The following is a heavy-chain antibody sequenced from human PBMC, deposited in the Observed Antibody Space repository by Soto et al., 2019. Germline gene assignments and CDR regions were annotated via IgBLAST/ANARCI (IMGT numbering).Heavy chain of an antibody. CDR3: ASLMYYYDSSGFPRMDI. CDR1: GYTFTSYY. D-gene: IGHD3-22*01. V-gene: IGHV1-18*04. Sequence: ASVKVSCKASGYTFTSYYMHWVRQAPGQGLEWMGWISAYNGNTNYAQKLQGRVTMTTDTSTSTAYMELRSLRSDDTAVYYCASLMYYYDSSGFPRMDIWGQGTMVTVSS. CDR2: ISAYNGNT. J-gene: IGHJ3*02.